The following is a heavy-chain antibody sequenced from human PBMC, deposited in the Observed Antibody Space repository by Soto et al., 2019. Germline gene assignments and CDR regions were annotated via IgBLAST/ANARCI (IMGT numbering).Heavy chain of an antibody. CDR3: ARGEQYSGRIFDY. V-gene: IGHV6-1*01. Sequence: TLSRTEAITVDSDSSNSAGWSWVRQSPSRGLEWLGRTYYRSKWYYEYAVSVRGRITINPDTSKNQYSLQLNSVTPEDTAVYFCARGEQYSGRIFDYWGQGTLVTVSS. D-gene: IGHD1-26*01. J-gene: IGHJ4*01. CDR2: TYYRSKWYY. CDR1: VDSDSSNSAG.